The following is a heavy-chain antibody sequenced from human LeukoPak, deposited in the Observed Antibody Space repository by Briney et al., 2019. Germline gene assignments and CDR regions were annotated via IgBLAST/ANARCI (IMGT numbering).Heavy chain of an antibody. J-gene: IGHJ6*02. CDR3: ARDQDDFWSGYPRDYYGMDV. D-gene: IGHD3-3*01. Sequence: ASVKVSCKASGYTFTCYGISWVRQAPGQGLEWMGWISAYNGNTNYAQKLQGRVTMTTDTSTSTAYMELRSLRSDDTAVYYCARDQDDFWSGYPRDYYGMDVWGQGTTVTVSS. V-gene: IGHV1-18*01. CDR2: ISAYNGNT. CDR1: GYTFTCYG.